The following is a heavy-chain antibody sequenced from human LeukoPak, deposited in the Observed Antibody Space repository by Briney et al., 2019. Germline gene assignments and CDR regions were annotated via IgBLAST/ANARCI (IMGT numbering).Heavy chain of an antibody. Sequence: PSETLSLTCTVSGVSISSSNSYWGWIRQPPGKGLEWIGSIYYSGNTYYNASLKSQVSISIDTSKNQFSLRLTSVTAADTAMYYCATDRGGATDFDFWGQGTLVTVSS. CDR3: ATDRGGATDFDF. V-gene: IGHV4-39*02. CDR1: GVSISSSNSY. CDR2: IYYSGNT. J-gene: IGHJ4*02. D-gene: IGHD1-26*01.